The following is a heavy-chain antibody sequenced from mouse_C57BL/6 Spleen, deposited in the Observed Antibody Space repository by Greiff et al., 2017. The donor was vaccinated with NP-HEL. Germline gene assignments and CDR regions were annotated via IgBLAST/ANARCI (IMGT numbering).Heavy chain of an antibody. J-gene: IGHJ2*01. D-gene: IGHD1-1*01. Sequence: EVKLVESGGGLVQSGRSLRLSCATSGFTFSDFYMEWVRQAPGKGLEWIAASRNKANDYTTEYSASVKGRFIVSRDTSQSILYLQMNALRAEDTAIYYCARDYGSSFDYWGQGTTLTVSS. CDR3: ARDYGSSFDY. CDR1: GFTFSDFY. V-gene: IGHV7-1*01. CDR2: SRNKANDYTT.